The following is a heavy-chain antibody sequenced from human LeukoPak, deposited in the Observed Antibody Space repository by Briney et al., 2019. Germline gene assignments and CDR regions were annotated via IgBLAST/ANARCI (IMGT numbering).Heavy chain of an antibody. V-gene: IGHV3-23*01. J-gene: IGHJ4*02. Sequence: PGGSLRLSCAASGFTFSSYGMSWVRQAPGKGLEWVSAISGSGGSTYYADSVKGRFTISRDNSKNTLYLQMNSLRAEDTAVYYCAKGPTKYSSGWIDYWGQGTLVTVSS. CDR1: GFTFSSYG. D-gene: IGHD6-19*01. CDR3: AKGPTKYSSGWIDY. CDR2: ISGSGGST.